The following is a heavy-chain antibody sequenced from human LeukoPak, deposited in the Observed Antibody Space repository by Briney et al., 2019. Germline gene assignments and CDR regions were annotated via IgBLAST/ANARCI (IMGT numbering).Heavy chain of an antibody. CDR3: ARDIVVVVAAEQDYYYYYMDV. CDR2: TYYRSKWYN. Sequence: QSQTLSLTCAISGDSVSSNSAAWNWIRQSPSRGLEWLGRTYYRSKWYNDYAVSVKSRITIDPDTSKNQFSLQLNSVTPEDTAVYYCARDIVVVVAAEQDYYYYYMDVWGQGTMVTVSS. V-gene: IGHV6-1*01. J-gene: IGHJ6*03. CDR1: GDSVSSNSAA. D-gene: IGHD2-15*01.